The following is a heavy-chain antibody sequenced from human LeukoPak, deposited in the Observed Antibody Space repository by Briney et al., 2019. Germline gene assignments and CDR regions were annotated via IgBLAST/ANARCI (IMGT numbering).Heavy chain of an antibody. CDR2: INHSGST. CDR1: GGSFSGYY. D-gene: IGHD3-3*01. Sequence: SETLSLTCAVYGGSFSGYYWSWIRQPPGKGLEWIGEINHSGSTNYNPSPKSRVTISVDTSKNQFSLKLSSVTAADTAVYYCARRSGPFGVVIKRSSHGPIGYWGQGTLVTVSS. CDR3: ARRSGPFGVVIKRSSHGPIGY. V-gene: IGHV4-34*01. J-gene: IGHJ4*02.